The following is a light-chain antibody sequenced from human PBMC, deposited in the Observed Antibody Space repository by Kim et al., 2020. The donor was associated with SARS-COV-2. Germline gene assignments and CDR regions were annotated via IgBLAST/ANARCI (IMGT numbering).Light chain of an antibody. CDR1: NIGSNS. CDR3: QVWDSSSDHPV. Sequence: AAGKTASITCGGNNIGSNSVRWYQQKPGQAPVLVIYYDSDRPSGIPERFSGSNSGNTATLTISRVEAGDEADSYCQVWDSSSDHPVFGGGTQLTVL. CDR2: YDS. V-gene: IGLV3-21*04. J-gene: IGLJ3*02.